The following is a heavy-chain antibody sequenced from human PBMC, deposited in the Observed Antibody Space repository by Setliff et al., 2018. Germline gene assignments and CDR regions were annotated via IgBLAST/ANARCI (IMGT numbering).Heavy chain of an antibody. V-gene: IGHV1-18*01. CDR3: SRLVRFCTKTACQRLSGGEF. CDR1: GYTFNDYG. CDR2: ISSYTGKT. J-gene: IGHJ4*02. Sequence: GASVKVSCKTSGYTFNDYGITWVRQVPGQGLEWMGWISSYTGKTYYAEKLQGRVTLTTDTSTSTAYLDLRSLESDDTAVYYCSRLVRFCTKTACQRLSGGEFWGQGTLVTV. D-gene: IGHD2-8*01.